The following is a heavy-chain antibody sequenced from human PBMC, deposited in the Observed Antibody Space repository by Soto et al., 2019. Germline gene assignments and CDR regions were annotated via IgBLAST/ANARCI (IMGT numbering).Heavy chain of an antibody. D-gene: IGHD1-1*01. J-gene: IGHJ4*02. CDR2: ITSDTKTI. CDR1: GFTFSVYS. V-gene: IGHV3-48*02. Sequence: EVQLVESGGDLVQRGGSLRLSCVASGFTFSVYSMNWVRQAPGKGLEWFSYITSDTKTIKYADSVKGRFTISRDNAKHSVYLQRNSLRDEDTAVYYCARTVEGHFDYWGQGTVVTVPS. CDR3: ARTVEGHFDY.